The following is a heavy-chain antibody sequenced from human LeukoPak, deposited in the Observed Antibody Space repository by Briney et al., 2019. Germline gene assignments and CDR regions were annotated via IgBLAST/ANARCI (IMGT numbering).Heavy chain of an antibody. CDR1: GYTFTSYG. J-gene: IGHJ4*02. D-gene: IGHD3-22*01. CDR2: ISAYSGNT. Sequence: ASVKVSCKASGYTFTSYGISWVRQPPGQGLEWMGWISAYSGNTNFEHKLQGRVTMTTDTATRTAYMELRSLRSDDTAVYYCSGDRTPTILDRSGHSDYWGQGTLVTVSS. CDR3: SGDRTPTILDRSGHSDY. V-gene: IGHV1-18*01.